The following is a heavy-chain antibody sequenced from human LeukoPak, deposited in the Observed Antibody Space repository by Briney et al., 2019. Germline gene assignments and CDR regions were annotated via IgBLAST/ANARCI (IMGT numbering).Heavy chain of an antibody. D-gene: IGHD3-10*01. J-gene: IGHJ3*02. Sequence: GGSLRLSCAASGFTFSSYAMSWVRQAPGKGLEWVSGISGSGGRTHYADSVKGRFTISRDNSENTLYLQMNSLRAEDTAVYYCAATYGSGSRGDAFDIWGQGTMVTVSS. V-gene: IGHV3-23*01. CDR1: GFTFSSYA. CDR2: ISGSGGRT. CDR3: AATYGSGSRGDAFDI.